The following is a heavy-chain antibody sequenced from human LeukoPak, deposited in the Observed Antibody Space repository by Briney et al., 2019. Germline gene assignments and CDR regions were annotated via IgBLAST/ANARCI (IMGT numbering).Heavy chain of an antibody. D-gene: IGHD7-27*01. CDR3: ARDSDLGYYYGMDV. J-gene: IGHJ6*02. CDR2: ISGSGVYT. CDR1: GFTFNNYA. Sequence: PGGSLRLSCAASGFTFNNYAMSWVRQAPGRGLEWVSLISGSGVYTYFADSVKGRFTIPRDNAKNSLYLQMNSLRAEDTAVYYYARDSDLGYYYGMDVWGQGTTVTVSS. V-gene: IGHV3-23*01.